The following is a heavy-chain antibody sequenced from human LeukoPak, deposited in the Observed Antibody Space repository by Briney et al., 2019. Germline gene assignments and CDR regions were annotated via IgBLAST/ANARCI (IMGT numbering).Heavy chain of an antibody. CDR2: IYYSGST. D-gene: IGHD3-22*01. J-gene: IGHJ4*02. Sequence: PSETLSLTCTVSGGTISSSSYYWGWIRQPPGKGLEWIGSIYYSGSTYYNPSLKSRVTISVDTSKNQFSLKLSSVTAADTAVCYCASHVYYDSSGYPFDYWGQGTLVTVSS. CDR1: GGTISSSSYY. CDR3: ASHVYYDSSGYPFDY. V-gene: IGHV4-39*01.